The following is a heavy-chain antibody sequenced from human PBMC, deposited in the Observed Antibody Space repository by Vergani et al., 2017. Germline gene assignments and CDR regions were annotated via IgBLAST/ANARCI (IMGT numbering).Heavy chain of an antibody. CDR3: VTMVLRRTAGYYGMDV. V-gene: IGHV3-20*04. CDR1: GFTFDDYG. Sequence: EVQLVESGGGVVRPGGSLRLSCAASGFTFDDYGMSWVRQAPGKGLEWVSGINWNGGSTGYADSVKGRFTISRDNAKNSLYLQMNSLRAEDTALYYCVTMVLRRTAGYYGMDVWGQGTTVTVSS. D-gene: IGHD3-10*01. CDR2: INWNGGST. J-gene: IGHJ6*02.